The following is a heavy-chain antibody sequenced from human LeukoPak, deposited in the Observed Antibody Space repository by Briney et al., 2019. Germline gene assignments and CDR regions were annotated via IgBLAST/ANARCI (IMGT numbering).Heavy chain of an antibody. V-gene: IGHV3-23*01. D-gene: IGHD1-26*01. CDR2: INTDGGAT. CDR1: GFPFSNYA. CDR3: AKGAWELGDY. J-gene: IGHJ4*02. Sequence: PGGSLRLSCAASGFPFSNYAMTWVRQAPGKGLEWVSSINTDGGATYYADSLKGRFTVSRGNSKNTLYLQMNSLRAEDTAVYYCAKGAWELGDYWGQGTLVTVSS.